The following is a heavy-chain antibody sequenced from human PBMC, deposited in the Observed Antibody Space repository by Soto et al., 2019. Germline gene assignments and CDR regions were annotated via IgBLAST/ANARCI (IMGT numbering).Heavy chain of an antibody. D-gene: IGHD4-17*01. CDR3: ARAYGGNPALFDP. CDR2: IYPGGST. CDR1: GFIVSGDY. Sequence: GGSLRLSCAGSGFIVSGDYMSWVRQAPGKGLEWVSVIYPGGSTYYADSVKGRFTFSRDNSKNTLYLQMNSLRVEDTAVYYCARAYGGNPALFDPWGQGTLVTVSS. V-gene: IGHV3-53*01. J-gene: IGHJ5*02.